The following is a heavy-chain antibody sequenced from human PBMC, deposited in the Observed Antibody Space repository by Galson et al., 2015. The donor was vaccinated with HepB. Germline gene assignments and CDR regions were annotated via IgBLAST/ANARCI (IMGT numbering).Heavy chain of an antibody. Sequence: CAISGDSVSSNHAVWNWIRQSPSRGLEWLGRTYYRSKWIIDYATSVKSRITISPDTSRNQLSLHLSSVTPEDTAVYYCAYGSDVWGQGTAVIVSS. CDR3: AYGSDV. CDR1: GDSVSSNHAV. V-gene: IGHV6-1*01. J-gene: IGHJ6*02. CDR2: TYYRSKWII.